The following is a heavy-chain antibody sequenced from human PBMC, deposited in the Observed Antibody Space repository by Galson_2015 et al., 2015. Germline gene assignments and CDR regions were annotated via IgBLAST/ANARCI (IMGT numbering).Heavy chain of an antibody. CDR1: GFTFSSYA. Sequence: SLRLSCAASGFTFSSYAMNWVRQAPGKGLEWVSYISSSSTTIYYADSVKGRFTVSRDNAKNSLYLQTNSLRDEDTAVYYCARGPGVFRPGFDPWGRGTLVTVSS. J-gene: IGHJ5*02. CDR2: ISSSSTTI. V-gene: IGHV3-48*02. D-gene: IGHD3-10*01. CDR3: ARGPGVFRPGFDP.